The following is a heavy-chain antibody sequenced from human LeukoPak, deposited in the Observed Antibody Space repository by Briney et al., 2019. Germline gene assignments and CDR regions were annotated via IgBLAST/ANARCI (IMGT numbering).Heavy chain of an antibody. Sequence: GRSLRLSCATSGFTFSSYAMTWVRQALGKGLEWVSNINENGGTTYYADSVKGRFTISRDNSKNTLYLQMNSLRAEDTAVYYCARERGHLDYWGQGTLVTVSS. CDR2: INENGGTT. J-gene: IGHJ4*02. CDR3: ARERGHLDY. V-gene: IGHV3-23*01. CDR1: GFTFSSYA. D-gene: IGHD6-25*01.